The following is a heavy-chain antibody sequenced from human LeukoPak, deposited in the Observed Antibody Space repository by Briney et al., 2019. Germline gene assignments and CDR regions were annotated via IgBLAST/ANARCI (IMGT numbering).Heavy chain of an antibody. Sequence: PSETLSLTCTVSGGSISSYYWSWIRQPPGKGLEWIGYIYYSGSTNYNPSLKSRVTISVDTSKNQFSLKLSSVPAADTAVYYCARSLDFDYWGQGTLVTVSS. V-gene: IGHV4-59*01. J-gene: IGHJ4*02. CDR3: ARSLDFDY. CDR2: IYYSGST. CDR1: GGSISSYY. D-gene: IGHD5/OR15-5a*01.